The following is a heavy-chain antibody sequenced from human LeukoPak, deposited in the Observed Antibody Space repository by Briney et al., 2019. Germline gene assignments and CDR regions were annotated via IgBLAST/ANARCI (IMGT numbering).Heavy chain of an antibody. J-gene: IGHJ6*02. CDR3: ARGIYCSGGSCSVDYYYYGVDV. Sequence: GRSLRLSCAASGFTFSSYGMHWVRQAPGKGLEWVAVIWYDGSNKYYADSVKGRFTISRDNSKNTLYLQMNSLRAEDTAVYYCARGIYCSGGSCSVDYYYYGVDVRGQGTTVTVSS. CDR2: IWYDGSNK. CDR1: GFTFSSYG. D-gene: IGHD2-15*01. V-gene: IGHV3-33*01.